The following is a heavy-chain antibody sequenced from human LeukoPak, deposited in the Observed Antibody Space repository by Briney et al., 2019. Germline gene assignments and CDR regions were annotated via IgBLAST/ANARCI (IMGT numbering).Heavy chain of an antibody. D-gene: IGHD6-13*01. CDR3: AKDLKPAAGPFDY. CDR2: NSGSGGTT. Sequence: GGSLRLSCAASGFTFTSYAMSWVRQAPGKGLEWVSANSGSGGTTYYADSVKGRFTISRDISKNTLYLQLNSLRGEDTAVYYCAKDLKPAAGPFDYWGQGTLVTVPS. V-gene: IGHV3-23*01. CDR1: GFTFTSYA. J-gene: IGHJ4*02.